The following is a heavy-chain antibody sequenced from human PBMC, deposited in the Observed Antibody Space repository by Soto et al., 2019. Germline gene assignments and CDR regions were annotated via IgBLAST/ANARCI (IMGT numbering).Heavy chain of an antibody. CDR2: IYYSGST. CDR1: GGSISSGVYY. J-gene: IGHJ4*02. D-gene: IGHD2-15*01. Sequence: SETLSLTCTVSGGSISSGVYYWSWIRQHPGKGLEWIGYIYYSGSTYYNPSLKSRVTISVDTSKNQFSLKLSSVTAADTAVYYCARVAATYFDYWGQGTQVTVSS. CDR3: ARVAATYFDY. V-gene: IGHV4-31*03.